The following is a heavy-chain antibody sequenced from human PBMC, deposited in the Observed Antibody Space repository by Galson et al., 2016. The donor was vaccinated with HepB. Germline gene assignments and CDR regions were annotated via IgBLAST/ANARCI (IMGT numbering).Heavy chain of an antibody. CDR3: ARPSSGWANDAFDI. J-gene: IGHJ3*02. D-gene: IGHD6-19*01. Sequence: SVKVSCKASGGTLTTYPITWVRQAPGQGPECLGRIIPLLGIPKYAQKFQGRLTITADKSTSTTYMELTSLRSEDTAVYYCARPSSGWANDAFDIWGQGTMVTVSS. V-gene: IGHV1-69*02. CDR1: GGTLTTYP. CDR2: IIPLLGIP.